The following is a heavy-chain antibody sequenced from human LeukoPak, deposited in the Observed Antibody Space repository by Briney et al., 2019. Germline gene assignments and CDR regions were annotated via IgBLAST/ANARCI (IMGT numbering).Heavy chain of an antibody. CDR1: GFTFSSXX. J-gene: IGHJ4*02. CDR2: IRYDGSNK. D-gene: IGHD6-13*01. CDR3: AGRGYSSSWYFDY. V-gene: IGHV3-30*02. Sequence: GFTFSSXXXXXXXXXPGKXXXXXAFIRYDGSNKYYADSVKGRFTISRDNSKNTLYLQMNSLRAEDTAVYYCAGRGYSSSWYFDYWGQGTLVTVSS.